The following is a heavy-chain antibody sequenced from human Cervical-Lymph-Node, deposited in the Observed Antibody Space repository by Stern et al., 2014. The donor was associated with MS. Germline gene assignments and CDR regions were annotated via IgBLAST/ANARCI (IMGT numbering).Heavy chain of an antibody. Sequence: VQLVESGGGVVQPGRSLRLSCAASGFTFSSYGMHWVRQAPGKGLEWVAVIWYDGSNKYYADSVKGRFTISRDNSKNTLYLQMNSLRAEDTAVYYCARDGGRKVTSLIAWGQGTLVTVSS. CDR3: ARDGGRKVTSLIA. V-gene: IGHV3-33*01. J-gene: IGHJ4*02. CDR1: GFTFSSYG. D-gene: IGHD2-21*01. CDR2: IWYDGSNK.